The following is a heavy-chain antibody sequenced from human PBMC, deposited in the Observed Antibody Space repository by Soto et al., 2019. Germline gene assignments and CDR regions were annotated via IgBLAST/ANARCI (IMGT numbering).Heavy chain of an antibody. D-gene: IGHD1-26*01. CDR2: INSDGSST. CDR3: ARARVNPLPYYYYGMDV. V-gene: IGHV3-74*01. J-gene: IGHJ6*02. Sequence: GGSLRLSCAASGFTFSSYWMHWVRQAPGKGLVWVSRINSDGSSTSYADSVKGRFTISRDNAKNTLYLQMNSLRAEDTAVYYCARARVNPLPYYYYGMDVWGQGTTVTVSS. CDR1: GFTFSSYW.